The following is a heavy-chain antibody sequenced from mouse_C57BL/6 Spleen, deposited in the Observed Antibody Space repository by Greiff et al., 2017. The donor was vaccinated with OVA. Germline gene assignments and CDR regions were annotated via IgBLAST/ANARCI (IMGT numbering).Heavy chain of an antibody. V-gene: IGHV1-64*01. CDR2: IHPNSCST. Sequence: QVQLQQPGAELVKPGASVKLSCKASGYTFTSYWMHWVKQRPGQGLEWIGMIHPNSCSTNYNEKFKSKATLTVDKSSSTAYMQLSSLTSEDSAVYYCARCQLRGFAYWGQGTLVTVSA. CDR3: ARCQLRGFAY. CDR1: GYTFTSYW. J-gene: IGHJ3*01. D-gene: IGHD3-2*02.